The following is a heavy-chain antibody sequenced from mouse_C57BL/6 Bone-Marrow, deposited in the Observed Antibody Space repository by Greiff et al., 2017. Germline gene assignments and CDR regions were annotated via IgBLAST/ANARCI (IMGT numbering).Heavy chain of an antibody. CDR3: ARPPFAY. J-gene: IGHJ3*01. CDR1: GFTFSSYG. V-gene: IGHV5-6*01. Sequence: EVKLVESGGDLVKPGGSLKLSCAASGFTFSSYGLSWVRQTPDKRLEWVATISSGGSYTYYTDSVKGRLTIYTITGKNNLYMQMRHLNSEDTAMYYCARPPFAYWGQGTLVTVSA. CDR2: ISSGGSYT.